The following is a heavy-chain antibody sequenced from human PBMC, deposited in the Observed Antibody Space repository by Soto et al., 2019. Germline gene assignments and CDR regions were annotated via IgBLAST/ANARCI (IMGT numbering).Heavy chain of an antibody. V-gene: IGHV3-9*01. J-gene: IGHJ3*02. CDR1: GFTFDDYA. CDR3: AKDIGDPAFDI. D-gene: IGHD3-10*01. CDR2: ISWNSGSI. Sequence: GGSLRLSCAASGFTFDDYAMHWVRQAPGKGLEWVSGISWNSGSIGYADSVKGRFTISRDNAKNSLYLQMNSLRAEDTALYYCAKDIGDPAFDIWGQGTMVTV.